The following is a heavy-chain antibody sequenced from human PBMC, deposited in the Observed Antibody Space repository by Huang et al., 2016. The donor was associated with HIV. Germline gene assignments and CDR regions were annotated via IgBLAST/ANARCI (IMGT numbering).Heavy chain of an antibody. J-gene: IGHJ4*02. D-gene: IGHD2-15*01. V-gene: IGHV3-15*01. CDR1: GFRFSTVW. Sequence: EVQLIESGGGLVKPGSSLRLSCEGSGFRFSTVWMSWVRQTPGKWREGGALIKNSLDGGTKDYAAPVRGRFIMSRDDSKKRMDLQMHDLKAADTAVYYCTTWISTAAGGNWGQGTLVTVSS. CDR3: TTWISTAAGGN. CDR2: IKNSLDGGTK.